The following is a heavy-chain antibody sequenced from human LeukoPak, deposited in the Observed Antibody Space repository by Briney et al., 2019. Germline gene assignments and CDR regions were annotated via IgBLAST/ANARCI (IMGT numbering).Heavy chain of an antibody. CDR1: GLTLNSYG. Sequence: RGSLRLSCVASGLTLNSYGMHWVRQAPGKGLEWVAAISNDGSNKYYGDSVKGRFTISRDNPKNTVYLQMNSLRAEDTAVYYCTKDRYCDSTSCPTDYWGQGTLVIVSS. V-gene: IGHV3-30*18. CDR3: TKDRYCDSTSCPTDY. D-gene: IGHD3-22*01. J-gene: IGHJ4*02. CDR2: ISNDGSNK.